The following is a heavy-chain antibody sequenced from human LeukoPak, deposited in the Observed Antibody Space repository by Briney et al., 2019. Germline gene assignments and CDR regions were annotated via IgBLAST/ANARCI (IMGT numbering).Heavy chain of an antibody. D-gene: IGHD1-1*01. CDR1: GFTFSSYW. V-gene: IGHV3-74*01. Sequence: PGGSLRLSCAASGFTFSSYWMHWVRQAPGRGLVWVSRINSDESITNYADAVKGRFTISRDNTKNTVYLQMNSLRAEDTAVYYCASDLDPSPFDYWGQGTLVTVSS. CDR2: INSDESIT. CDR3: ASDLDPSPFDY. J-gene: IGHJ4*02.